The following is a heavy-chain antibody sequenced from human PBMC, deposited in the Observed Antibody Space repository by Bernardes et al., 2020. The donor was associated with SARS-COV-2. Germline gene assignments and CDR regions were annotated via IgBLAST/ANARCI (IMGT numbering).Heavy chain of an antibody. V-gene: IGHV1-2*02. J-gene: IGHJ5*02. Sequence: ASVKVSCKASGYTFTGYYMHWVRQAPGQGLEWMGWINPNSGGTNYAQKFQGRVTMTRDTSISTAYMELSRLRSDDTAVYYCARDLGYSSHWFDPWGQGTLVTVSS. CDR2: INPNSGGT. D-gene: IGHD6-13*01. CDR1: GYTFTGYY. CDR3: ARDLGYSSHWFDP.